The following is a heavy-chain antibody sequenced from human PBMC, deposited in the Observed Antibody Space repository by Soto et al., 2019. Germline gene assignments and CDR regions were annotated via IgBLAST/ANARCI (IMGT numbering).Heavy chain of an antibody. D-gene: IGHD3-22*01. J-gene: IGHJ2*01. CDR1: GASINNNDYY. Sequence: PSETLSLTCTVSGASINNNDYYWSWIRQTPGKGLEWIGYVYYSGATDYIPSLKSRLSMSIDKSQNQFTLKLNSVTAADTATYYCARMSYFYDKWYFDLWGRGTLVTVSS. CDR3: ARMSYFYDKWYFDL. CDR2: VYYSGAT. V-gene: IGHV4-30-4*01.